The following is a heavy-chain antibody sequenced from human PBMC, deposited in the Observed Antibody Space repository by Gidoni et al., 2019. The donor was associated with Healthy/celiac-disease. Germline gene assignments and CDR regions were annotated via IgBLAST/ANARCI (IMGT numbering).Heavy chain of an antibody. CDR3: AKVLPNFYDSSGYYFDY. CDR2: ISGSGGST. D-gene: IGHD3-22*01. J-gene: IGHJ4*02. CDR1: GFTFSSYA. Sequence: EVQLLESGGGLVQPGGSLRLSCAASGFTFSSYAMSWVRQAPGKGLEWVSAISGSGGSTYYADSVKGRFTISRDNSKNTLYLQMNSLRAEDTAVYYCAKVLPNFYDSSGYYFDYWGQGTLVTVSS. V-gene: IGHV3-23*01.